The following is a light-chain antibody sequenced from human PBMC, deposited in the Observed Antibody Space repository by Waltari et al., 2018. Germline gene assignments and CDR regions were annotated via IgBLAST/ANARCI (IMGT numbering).Light chain of an antibody. CDR3: QQLSTYPLN. Sequence: DIQMTQSPSSLSASVGDRLSITCQAIQDISKSLNWYQQKPGQAPKVLIYDASNLKTGVPSRFSGSGSGTDFTLSISNLQPEDIATYYCQQLSTYPLNFGGGTKVE. CDR2: DAS. V-gene: IGKV1-33*01. J-gene: IGKJ4*01. CDR1: QDISKS.